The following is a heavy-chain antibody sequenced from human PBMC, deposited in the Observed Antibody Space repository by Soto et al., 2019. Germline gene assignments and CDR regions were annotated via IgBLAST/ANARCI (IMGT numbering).Heavy chain of an antibody. CDR1: GGSFSGYY. J-gene: IGHJ5*02. CDR3: ARGRGYSSSSNWFDP. CDR2: INHSGST. Sequence: QVQLQQWGAGLLKPSETLSLTCAVYGGSFSGYYWSWIRQPPGKGLEWIGEINHSGSTNYNPSLKSRVTISVDTSKNQFSLQLSSVTAADTAVYYCARGRGYSSSSNWFDPWGQGTLVTVSS. D-gene: IGHD6-13*01. V-gene: IGHV4-34*01.